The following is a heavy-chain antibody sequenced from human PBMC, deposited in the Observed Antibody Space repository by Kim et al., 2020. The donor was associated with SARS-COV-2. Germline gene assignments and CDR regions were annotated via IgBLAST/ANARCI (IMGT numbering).Heavy chain of an antibody. D-gene: IGHD5-12*01. CDR1: GDSVSSNSAA. J-gene: IGHJ3*02. CDR3: ARDQGIVATISGVRCDAFDI. CDR2: TYYRSKWYN. Sequence: SQTLSLTCAISGDSVSSNSAAWNWIRQSPSRGLEWLGRTYYRSKWYNDYAVPVKSRITINPDTSKNQFSLQLNSVTPEDTAVYYCARDQGIVATISGVRCDAFDIWGQGTMVTVSS. V-gene: IGHV6-1*01.